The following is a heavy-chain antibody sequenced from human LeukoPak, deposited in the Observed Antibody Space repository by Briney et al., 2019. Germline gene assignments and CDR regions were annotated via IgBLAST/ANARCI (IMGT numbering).Heavy chain of an antibody. J-gene: IGHJ4*02. V-gene: IGHV3-74*01. D-gene: IGHD3-10*01. CDR1: GFGFSTSW. CDR3: IGTGTHSY. CDR2: INGDGSTT. Sequence: GGSPRLSCAASGFGFSTSWMHWVRQAPGKGLVWVARINGDGSTTNYADSVQGRFTISRDTAKNTLFLQMNSLGAEDTAVYYCIGTGTHSYWGQGTLVTVSS.